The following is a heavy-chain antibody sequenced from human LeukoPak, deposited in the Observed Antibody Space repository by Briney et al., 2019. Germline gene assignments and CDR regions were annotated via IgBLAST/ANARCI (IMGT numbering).Heavy chain of an antibody. CDR2: ISAYNGNT. D-gene: IGHD6-19*01. J-gene: IGHJ5*02. Sequence: ASVKVSCKASGYTFTSYGISWLRQAPGQGLEWMGWISAYNGNTNYAQKLQGRVTMTTDTSTSTAYMELRSLRSDDTAVYYCARDPPAYSSGWYRFDPWGQGTLVTVSS. CDR3: ARDPPAYSSGWYRFDP. V-gene: IGHV1-18*01. CDR1: GYTFTSYG.